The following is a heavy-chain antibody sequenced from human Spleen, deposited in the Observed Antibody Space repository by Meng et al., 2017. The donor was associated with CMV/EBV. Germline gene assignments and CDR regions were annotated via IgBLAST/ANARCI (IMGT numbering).Heavy chain of an antibody. V-gene: IGHV4-34*01. J-gene: IGHJ6*02. CDR2: INHSGST. CDR1: GGSFSGYY. CDR3: ARNGVLRYFDWSPRSGMDV. Sequence: GSLRLSCAVYGGSFSGYYWSWIRQPPGKGLEWIGEINHSGSTNYNPSLKSRVTISVDTSKNQFSLKLSSVTAADTAVYYCARNGVLRYFDWSPRSGMDVWGQGTTVTVSS. D-gene: IGHD3-9*01.